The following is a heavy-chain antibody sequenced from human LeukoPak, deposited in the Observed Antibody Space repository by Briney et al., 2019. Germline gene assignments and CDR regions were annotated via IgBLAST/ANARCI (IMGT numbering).Heavy chain of an antibody. D-gene: IGHD7-27*01. Sequence: GGSLRLSCAASGFTFSSYEMNWVRQAPGKGLEWVSYISCSGSTKYYVDSVKGRFTISRDNAKNSLYLQMNSLRAEDTAVYYCARDGDLAPNVPFDYWGQGTLVPVSS. CDR2: ISCSGSTK. CDR3: ARDGDLAPNVPFDY. J-gene: IGHJ4*02. V-gene: IGHV3-48*03. CDR1: GFTFSSYE.